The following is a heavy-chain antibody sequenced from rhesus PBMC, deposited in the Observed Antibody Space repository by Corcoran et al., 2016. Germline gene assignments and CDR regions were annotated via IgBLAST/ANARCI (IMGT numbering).Heavy chain of an antibody. J-gene: IGHJ4*01. V-gene: IGHV3-119*01. CDR1: GLTFSSYW. Sequence: EVQLVESGGGLVQPGGSLRLSCAASGLTFSSYWMYWVRQAPGKGLEWVSRISSDGSITSYADSVKGRFTISRENAKNSLYLQMNSLRVEDTAVYYCAAAIAAAGTGIDYWGQGVLVTVSS. D-gene: IGHD6-25*01. CDR2: ISSDGSIT. CDR3: AAAIAAAGTGIDY.